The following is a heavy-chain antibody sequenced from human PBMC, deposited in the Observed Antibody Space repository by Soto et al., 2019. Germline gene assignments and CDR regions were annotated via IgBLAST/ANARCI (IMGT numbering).Heavy chain of an antibody. CDR1: GGTFSSYA. V-gene: IGHV1-69*06. Sequence: QVQLVQSGAEVKKPGSSVKVSCKASGGTFSSYAISWVRQAPGQGLEWMGGIIPIFGTANYAQKFQGRVTITADKSTGTAYMDLSRLRSDDTAVYYCALKKEIATIIGYFYGMDVWGQGTTVTVT. CDR3: ALKKEIATIIGYFYGMDV. J-gene: IGHJ6*02. D-gene: IGHD2-21*01. CDR2: IIPIFGTA.